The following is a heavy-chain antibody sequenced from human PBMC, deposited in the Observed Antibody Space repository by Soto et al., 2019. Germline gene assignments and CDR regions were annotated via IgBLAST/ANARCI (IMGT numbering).Heavy chain of an antibody. J-gene: IGHJ4*02. V-gene: IGHV3-74*01. CDR2: INGDGTGT. CDR1: GFTFSNYW. CDR3: GSGASGSYRLDY. D-gene: IGHD3-10*01. Sequence: EVQLVESGGGLVQPGGSLRLSCAASGFTFSNYWMHWVRQAPGKGLVWVSRINGDGTGTNYADSVKGQFTISRDNAKNTLYLQMNSLRAEDTAVYYCGSGASGSYRLDYWGQGTLVTVSS.